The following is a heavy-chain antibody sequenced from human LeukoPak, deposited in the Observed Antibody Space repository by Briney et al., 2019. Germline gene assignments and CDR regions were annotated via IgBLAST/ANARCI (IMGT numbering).Heavy chain of an antibody. CDR1: GFTFSSYW. Sequence: GGSLRLSCAASGFTFSSYWMSWVRQAPGKGLEWVSSISSSSSYIYYADSVKGRFTISRDDAKNSLYLQMNSLRAEDTAVYYCAREFEGTMVRGAHYYFDYWGQGTLVTVSS. J-gene: IGHJ4*02. D-gene: IGHD3-10*01. CDR2: ISSSSSYI. CDR3: AREFEGTMVRGAHYYFDY. V-gene: IGHV3-21*01.